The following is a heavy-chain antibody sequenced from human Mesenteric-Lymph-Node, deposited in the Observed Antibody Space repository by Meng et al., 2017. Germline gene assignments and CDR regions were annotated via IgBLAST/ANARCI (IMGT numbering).Heavy chain of an antibody. V-gene: IGHV4-31*03. Sequence: QVQLQESRPGLVKPSQPLSLTCTVSGGSISSGGYYWSWIRQHPGKGLEWIGYIHSSGSTYYNPSLRSRLTISVDTSKNQFSLKLSSVTAADTAVYYCARASYGSGSPLGESWFDPWGQGTLVTVSS. D-gene: IGHD3-10*01. CDR2: IHSSGST. CDR1: GGSISSGGYY. CDR3: ARASYGSGSPLGESWFDP. J-gene: IGHJ5*02.